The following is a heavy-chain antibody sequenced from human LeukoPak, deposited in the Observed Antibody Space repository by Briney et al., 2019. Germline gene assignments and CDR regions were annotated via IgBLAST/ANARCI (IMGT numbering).Heavy chain of an antibody. D-gene: IGHD1-26*01. CDR3: APSGRTTEDFHMWYFDY. V-gene: IGHV1-2*02. Sequence: GASVKVSCKASGYTFTGYYVHWVRQAPGHGPEWMGWINPDSGGATYAQKFRGRVTMTRDTSISTAYMELSRLRSDDTAVYYCAPSGRTTEDFHMWYFDYWGQGTLVTVSS. CDR1: GYTFTGYY. CDR2: INPDSGGA. J-gene: IGHJ4*02.